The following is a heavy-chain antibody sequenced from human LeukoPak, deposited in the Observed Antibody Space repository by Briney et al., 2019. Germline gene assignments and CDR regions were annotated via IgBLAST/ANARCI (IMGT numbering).Heavy chain of an antibody. D-gene: IGHD4-17*01. CDR2: KNPNSGGT. Sequence: ASVKVSFKASGYTFTGYYIHWVRQAPGRGLAWMGWKNPNSGGTFYAQKFQGRVSMTRDTSISTAYMELNRLRSDDTAVYYCARYGTVTTDFDYWGQGTLVTVSS. J-gene: IGHJ4*02. CDR1: GYTFTGYY. CDR3: ARYGTVTTDFDY. V-gene: IGHV1-2*02.